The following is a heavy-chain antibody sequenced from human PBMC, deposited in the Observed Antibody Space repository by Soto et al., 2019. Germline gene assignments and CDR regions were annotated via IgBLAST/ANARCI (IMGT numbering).Heavy chain of an antibody. CDR3: AKIAATYDY. V-gene: IGHV3-23*01. CDR2: LSGGGLST. J-gene: IGHJ4*02. CDR1: GFTFSNYA. D-gene: IGHD2-15*01. Sequence: PGGSLRLSCAASGFTFSNYAMSWVRQAPGKGLEWVSSLSGGGLSTYYAGSVKGRFTISRDNSKNTLYLQMNSLRAEDTAVYYCAKIAATYDYWGQGTLVTVPQ.